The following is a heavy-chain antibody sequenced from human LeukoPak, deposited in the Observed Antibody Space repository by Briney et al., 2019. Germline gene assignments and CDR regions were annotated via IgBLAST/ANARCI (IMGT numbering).Heavy chain of an antibody. Sequence: GGSLRLSCAASGFTFSGYWMYWVRQAPGKGLVWISGVNGDATSTYYAEPVKGPFTIARENAKNTLYLPMSSLRAEDTAVYYCARDTGRAFDIWGRGTMVTVSS. CDR2: VNGDATST. J-gene: IGHJ3*02. D-gene: IGHD4-17*01. CDR3: ARDTGRAFDI. CDR1: GFTFSGYW. V-gene: IGHV3-74*01.